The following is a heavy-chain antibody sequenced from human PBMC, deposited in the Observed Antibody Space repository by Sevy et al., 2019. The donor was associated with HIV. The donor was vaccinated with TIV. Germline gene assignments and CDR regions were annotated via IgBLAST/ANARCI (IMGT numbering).Heavy chain of an antibody. J-gene: IGHJ5*02. CDR3: ARGIFRVVTNWPNWFDP. Sequence: ASVKVSCKASGYTFTGYYMHWVRQAPGQGLEWMGWINPNSGGTNYAQKFQGRDTMTRDTSISTAYMELSRLRSDDTAVYYCARGIFRVVTNWPNWFDPWGQGTLVSVSS. CDR2: INPNSGGT. V-gene: IGHV1-2*02. CDR1: GYTFTGYY. D-gene: IGHD3-3*01.